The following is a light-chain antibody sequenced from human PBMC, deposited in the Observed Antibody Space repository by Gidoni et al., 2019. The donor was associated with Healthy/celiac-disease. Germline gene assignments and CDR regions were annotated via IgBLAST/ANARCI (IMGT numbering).Light chain of an antibody. J-gene: IGKJ3*01. CDR2: GAS. V-gene: IGKV3-20*01. CDR3: QQYGSLIT. Sequence: DIVLTQSPGTLSLSPGETATLSCRASQSVSSSYLAWYQQNPGQAPRLLIYGASSRATGIPVRFSGSGSGTDFTLTISRLEPEDFAVYYCQQYGSLITFGPGTKVDIK. CDR1: QSVSSSY.